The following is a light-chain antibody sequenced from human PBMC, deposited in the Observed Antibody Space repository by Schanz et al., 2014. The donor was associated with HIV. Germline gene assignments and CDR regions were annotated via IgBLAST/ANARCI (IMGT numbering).Light chain of an antibody. J-gene: IGLJ2*01. CDR2: EVN. Sequence: SALTQPASVSGSPGQTITISCTGTSSEIGKYNLVSWYQQYPGKAPKLMISEVNKRPSGVSNRFSGSKSGNTASLTISGLLTEDEADYYCSSYAGSNNVIFGGGTKLTVL. CDR3: SSYAGSNNVI. CDR1: SSEIGKYNL. V-gene: IGLV2-23*02.